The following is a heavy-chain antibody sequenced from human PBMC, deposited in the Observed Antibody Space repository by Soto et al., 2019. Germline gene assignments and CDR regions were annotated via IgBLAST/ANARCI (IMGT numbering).Heavy chain of an antibody. Sequence: GASVKVSCKASGYTFTSYDINWVRQATGQGLEWMGGMNPNSGNTGYAQKFQGRVTMTRNTSISTAYMELSSLRSEDTAVYYCARLSLYCSGGSCYSSAWFDPWGQGTLVTVSS. CDR2: MNPNSGNT. J-gene: IGHJ5*02. V-gene: IGHV1-8*01. CDR3: ARLSLYCSGGSCYSSAWFDP. CDR1: GYTFTSYD. D-gene: IGHD2-15*01.